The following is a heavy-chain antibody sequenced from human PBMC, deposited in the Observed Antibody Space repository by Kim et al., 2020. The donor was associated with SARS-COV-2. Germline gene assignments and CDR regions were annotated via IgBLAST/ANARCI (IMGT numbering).Heavy chain of an antibody. Sequence: GGSLRLSCAASGFTFSSYAMHWVRQAPGKGLEWVAVISYDGSNKYYADSVKGRFTISRDNSKNTLYLQMNSLRAEDTAVYYCARDTLQGQQLVQYYYGMDVWGQGTTVTVSS. CDR1: GFTFSSYA. CDR2: ISYDGSNK. J-gene: IGHJ6*02. CDR3: ARDTLQGQQLVQYYYGMDV. D-gene: IGHD6-13*01. V-gene: IGHV3-30-3*01.